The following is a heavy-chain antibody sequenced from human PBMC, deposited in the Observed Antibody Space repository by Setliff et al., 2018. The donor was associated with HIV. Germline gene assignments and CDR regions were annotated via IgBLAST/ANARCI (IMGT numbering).Heavy chain of an antibody. CDR3: ARVPVPGANWFDP. Sequence: SETLSLTCSVSGVSINRTDHYWGWIRQSPGKSLEWIGSVSQSGSTYYNPSLKSRITISVDRSKNLFSLKLISVTAADQGVYYCARVPVPGANWFDPWGLGTLGTSPQ. CDR1: GVSINRTDHY. CDR2: VSQSGST. V-gene: IGHV4-39*01. J-gene: IGHJ5*02.